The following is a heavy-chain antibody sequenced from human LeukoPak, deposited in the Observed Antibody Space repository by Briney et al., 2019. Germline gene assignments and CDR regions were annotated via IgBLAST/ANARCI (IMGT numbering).Heavy chain of an antibody. CDR1: GGSISISSYY. V-gene: IGHV4-39*07. J-gene: IGHJ4*02. CDR2: IHYSGTT. D-gene: IGHD4-17*01. CDR3: ARDQLTTVATLEY. Sequence: SETLSLTCTVSGGSISISSYYWGWIRQAPGMGVEGIESIHYSGTTYYNPSLKSRVSISVDTSKNQFSLRLNSVTAADTAVYYCARDQLTTVATLEYWGQGILVTASS.